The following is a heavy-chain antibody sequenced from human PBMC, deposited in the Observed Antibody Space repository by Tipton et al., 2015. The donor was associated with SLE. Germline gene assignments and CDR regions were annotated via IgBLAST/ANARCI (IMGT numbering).Heavy chain of an antibody. Sequence: TLSLTCSVSGGSISSNSWIWIRQPPGKGLEWIGSIFHNGLTHFNPSLKSRVTLSVDTSKGQISLKLSSVTAADTAVYYCARDTDRGSSAYAGAFDFWGQGTVVTVSS. CDR3: ARDTDRGSSAYAGAFDF. V-gene: IGHV4-59*12. CDR2: IFHNGLT. D-gene: IGHD3-22*01. J-gene: IGHJ3*01. CDR1: GGSISSNS.